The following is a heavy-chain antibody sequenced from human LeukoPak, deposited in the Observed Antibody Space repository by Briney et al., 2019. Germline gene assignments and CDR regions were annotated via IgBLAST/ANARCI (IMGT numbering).Heavy chain of an antibody. D-gene: IGHD3-10*01. CDR1: GFTFSSYS. CDR3: ARAKSVPTYYYGSGSYYLDY. CDR2: ISSSSSYI. J-gene: IGHJ4*02. V-gene: IGHV3-21*01. Sequence: GGSLRLSCAASGFTFSSYSMNWVRQAPGKGLEWVSSISSSSSYIYYADSVKGRFTISRDNSKNTLYLQMNSLRAEDTAVYYCARAKSVPTYYYGSGSYYLDYWGQGTLVTVSS.